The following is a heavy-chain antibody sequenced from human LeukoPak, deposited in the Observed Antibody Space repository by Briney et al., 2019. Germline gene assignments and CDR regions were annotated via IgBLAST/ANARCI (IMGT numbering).Heavy chain of an antibody. V-gene: IGHV1-2*02. J-gene: IGHJ4*02. Sequence: ASVKVSCKASGYTYTSYYMHWVRQAPGQGLEWMGWINSKSGGTNYAQKFQGRVTMTRDMSTSTVYMELSSLRSEDTAVYYCASSEWELPDYWGQGTLVTVSS. D-gene: IGHD1-26*01. CDR1: GYTYTSYY. CDR2: INSKSGGT. CDR3: ASSEWELPDY.